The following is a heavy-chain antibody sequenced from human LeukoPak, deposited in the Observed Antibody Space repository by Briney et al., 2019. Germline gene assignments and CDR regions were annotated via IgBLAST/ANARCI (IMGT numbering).Heavy chain of an antibody. CDR3: ARDGRYYDFWSGYSPDAFDI. V-gene: IGHV3-21*01. Sequence: GGSLRLSCAASGFTFSSYSMNWVRQAPGKGLEWVSSISSSSSYIYYADSVKGRFTISRDNAKNSLYLQMNSLRAEDTAVYYCARDGRYYDFWSGYSPDAFDIWGQGTMVTVSS. D-gene: IGHD3-3*01. CDR2: ISSSSSYI. J-gene: IGHJ3*02. CDR1: GFTFSSYS.